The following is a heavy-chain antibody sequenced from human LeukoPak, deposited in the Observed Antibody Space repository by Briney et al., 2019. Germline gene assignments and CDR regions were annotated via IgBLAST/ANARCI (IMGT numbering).Heavy chain of an antibody. CDR1: GYTLTSYG. D-gene: IGHD2-8*01. V-gene: IGHV1-18*01. Sequence: ASVKVSCKASGYTLTSYGTSWVRQAPGRGLEWMGWISAYNGNTNYAQKLQGRVTMTTDTSTSTAYMELRSLRSDDTAVYYCARYIVLMVYAFYGMDVWGQGTTVTVSS. CDR2: ISAYNGNT. J-gene: IGHJ6*02. CDR3: ARYIVLMVYAFYGMDV.